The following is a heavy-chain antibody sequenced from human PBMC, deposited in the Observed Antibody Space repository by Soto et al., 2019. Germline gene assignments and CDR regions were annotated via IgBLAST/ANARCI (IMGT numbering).Heavy chain of an antibody. Sequence: QVQLVESGGGVVQPGRSLRLSCAASGFTFSSYAMHWVRQAPGKGLEWVAVISYDGSNKYYADSVKGRFTISRDNSKNTLYLQMNSLRAEDTAVYYCARNVGYCIRTSCYTLGSYYGMDVWGQGTTVTVSS. V-gene: IGHV3-30-3*01. J-gene: IGHJ6*02. CDR3: ARNVGYCIRTSCYTLGSYYGMDV. D-gene: IGHD2-2*02. CDR2: ISYDGSNK. CDR1: GFTFSSYA.